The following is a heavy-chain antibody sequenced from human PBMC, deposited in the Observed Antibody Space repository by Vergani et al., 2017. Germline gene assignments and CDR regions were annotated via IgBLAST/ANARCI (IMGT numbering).Heavy chain of an antibody. D-gene: IGHD2/OR15-2a*01. CDR2: INHSGST. CDR3: ARAPSIWFDP. Sequence: QVQLQESGPGLVKPPGTLSLTCAVSGDSISSNNCWTWVRQPPGKGLEWIGEINHSGSTNYTPSLKSRVTISVDTSKNQFSLKLSSVTAADTAVYYCARAPSIWFDPWGQGSLVTVSS. CDR1: GDSISSNNC. V-gene: IGHV4-4*03. J-gene: IGHJ5*02.